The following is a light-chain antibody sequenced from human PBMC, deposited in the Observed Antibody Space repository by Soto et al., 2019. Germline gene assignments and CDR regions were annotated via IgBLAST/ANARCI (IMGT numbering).Light chain of an antibody. V-gene: IGKV3-15*01. CDR2: DAS. CDR1: QTISSK. Sequence: EVVMTQSPATLSVSPGDRAALSCRASQTISSKLAWYQQKPGQAPRLLIYDASTRASGIPDRFSGSGSGTEFILTISSLQSEDFAVYYCQQYYTWPPDTFGQGTKVEIK. CDR3: QQYYTWPPDT. J-gene: IGKJ2*01.